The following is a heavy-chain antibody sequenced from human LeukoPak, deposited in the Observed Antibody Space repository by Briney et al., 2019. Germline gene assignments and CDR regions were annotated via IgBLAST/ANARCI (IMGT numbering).Heavy chain of an antibody. D-gene: IGHD3-10*01. CDR1: GISLSNYA. V-gene: IGHV3-23*01. CDR2: ISERGGST. J-gene: IGHJ4*02. CDR3: AKRGVVIRGILVIGYHQEAYHYDF. Sequence: GGSLRLSCVVSGISLSNYAMTWVRQAPGKGLEWVSYISERGGSTTYADSVKGRFTISRDTSLNTLYLQMNNLRAEDTAVYFCAKRGVVIRGILVIGYHQEAYHYDFWGQGVLVTVFS.